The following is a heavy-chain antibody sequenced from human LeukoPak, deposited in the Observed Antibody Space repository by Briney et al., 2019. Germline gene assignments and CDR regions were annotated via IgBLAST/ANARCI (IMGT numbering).Heavy chain of an antibody. CDR2: ISGDGSSR. J-gene: IGHJ4*02. CDR1: GFTFSSYE. Sequence: GSLRLSCAASGFTFSSYEMNWVRQAPGKGPVWGSRISGDGSSRSYADSVTGRFTISRDNAKNSLYLQMNSLRAEDTAVYYCVRWGQIGRGYLSSYWGQGTLVTVSS. D-gene: IGHD3-22*01. V-gene: IGHV3-74*01. CDR3: VRWGQIGRGYLSSY.